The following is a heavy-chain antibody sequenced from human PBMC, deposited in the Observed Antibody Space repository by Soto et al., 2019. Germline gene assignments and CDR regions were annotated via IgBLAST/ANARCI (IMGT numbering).Heavy chain of an antibody. D-gene: IGHD2-2*01. Sequence: PSETLSLTCAVYGGSFRGYDWSWIRQPPGKGLEWIGEINHSGSTNYNPSLKSRVTISVDTSKNQLSLKLSSVTAADTAVYYCARAGWGYCSSTSCYVVYYYYYYYMDVWGKGTTVTVSS. J-gene: IGHJ6*03. CDR2: INHSGST. CDR3: ARAGWGYCSSTSCYVVYYYYYYYMDV. CDR1: GGSFRGYD. V-gene: IGHV4-34*01.